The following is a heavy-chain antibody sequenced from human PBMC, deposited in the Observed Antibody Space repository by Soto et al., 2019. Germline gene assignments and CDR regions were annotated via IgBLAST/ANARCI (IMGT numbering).Heavy chain of an antibody. J-gene: IGHJ4*02. Sequence: SETLSLTCAVYGGSFSGYYWSWIRQPPGKGLEWIGEINHSGSTNYNPSLKSRVTISVDTSKNQFSLKLSSVTAADTAVYYCARSPKLVPAATTHSGPHEYYFDYWGQGTLVTVSS. CDR2: INHSGST. CDR3: ARSPKLVPAATTHSGPHEYYFDY. CDR1: GGSFSGYY. D-gene: IGHD2-2*01. V-gene: IGHV4-34*01.